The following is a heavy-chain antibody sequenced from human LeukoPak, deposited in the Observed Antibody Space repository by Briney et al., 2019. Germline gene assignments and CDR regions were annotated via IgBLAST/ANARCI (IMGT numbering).Heavy chain of an antibody. D-gene: IGHD2-15*01. J-gene: IGHJ6*03. CDR3: AIRYCSGGSCYSMMDYYYYMDV. CDR1: GGTFSSYA. V-gene: IGHV1-69*05. CDR2: IIPIFGTA. Sequence: SVKVSCKASGGTFSSYAISWVRQAPGQGLEWMGGIIPIFGTANYAQKFQGRVTITTDESTSTAYMELSSLRSEDTAVCYCAIRYCSGGSCYSMMDYYYYMDVWGKGTTVTVSS.